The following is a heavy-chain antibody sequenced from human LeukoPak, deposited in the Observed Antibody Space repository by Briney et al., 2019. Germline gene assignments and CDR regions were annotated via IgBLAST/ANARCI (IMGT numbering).Heavy chain of an antibody. D-gene: IGHD1-14*01. CDR1: GYTFTGYY. V-gene: IGHV1-46*01. CDR2: INPSGGST. J-gene: IGHJ6*02. CDR3: ARLPPDVPMDV. Sequence: ASVKVSCKTSGYTFTGYYMHWVRQAPGQGVEWMGIINPSGGSTTYAQKFQGRVTMTRDTSTSTVYMELSSLRSEDTAVYYCARLPPDVPMDVWGQGTTVTVSS.